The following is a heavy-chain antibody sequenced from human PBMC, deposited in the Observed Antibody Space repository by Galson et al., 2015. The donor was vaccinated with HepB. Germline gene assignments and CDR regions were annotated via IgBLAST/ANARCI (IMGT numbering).Heavy chain of an antibody. J-gene: IGHJ5*02. CDR3: ARDYYYGSGASWGFDP. V-gene: IGHV1-46*03. D-gene: IGHD3-10*01. CDR1: GYTFTSYY. CDR2: INPSGGST. Sequence: SVKVSCKASGYTFTSYYMHWVRQAPGQGLEWMGIINPSGGSTSYAQKFQGRVTMTRDTSTSTVYMELSSLRSEDTAVYYCARDYYYGSGASWGFDPRGQGTLVTVSS.